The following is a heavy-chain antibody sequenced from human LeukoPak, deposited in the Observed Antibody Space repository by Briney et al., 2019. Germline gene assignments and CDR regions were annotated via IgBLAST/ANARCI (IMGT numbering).Heavy chain of an antibody. D-gene: IGHD1-26*01. Sequence: GGSLRLSCAASGFTFSSYAMHWVRQAPGKGLEWVAVISYDGSNKYYADSVKGRFTISRDNSKNTLYLQMNNLRAEDTAVYYCASRPYSGSLGDYWGQGTLVTVSS. CDR1: GFTFSSYA. CDR2: ISYDGSNK. CDR3: ASRPYSGSLGDY. J-gene: IGHJ4*02. V-gene: IGHV3-30-3*01.